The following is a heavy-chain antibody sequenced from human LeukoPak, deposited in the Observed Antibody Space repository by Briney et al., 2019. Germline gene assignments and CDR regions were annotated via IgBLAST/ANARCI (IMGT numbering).Heavy chain of an antibody. D-gene: IGHD2-2*01. Sequence: ASVKVSCKASRYTFTSYGISWVLQAPAQRLECMGWISAYNGNTNDAQKRQGRVTMTTDTSTSTAYMEPRSLRSDDTAVYYCAREGCSSTRCPHSYYYYYMDVWGKGTTVTVSS. V-gene: IGHV1-18*01. CDR2: ISAYNGNT. J-gene: IGHJ6*03. CDR1: RYTFTSYG. CDR3: AREGCSSTRCPHSYYYYYMDV.